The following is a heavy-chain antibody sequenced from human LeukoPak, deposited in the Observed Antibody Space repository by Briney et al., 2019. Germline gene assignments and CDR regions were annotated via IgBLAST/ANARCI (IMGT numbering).Heavy chain of an antibody. CDR2: ISYDGSNK. J-gene: IGHJ3*02. Sequence: GGSLRLSCAASGFTFSSYAMHWVRQAPGKGLEWVAVISYDGSNKYNADSAKGRFTISRDNSNNTLYLQMNSLRAEDTAVYYCASVEIWGAFDIWGQGTMVTVSS. D-gene: IGHD7-27*01. CDR3: ASVEIWGAFDI. CDR1: GFTFSSYA. V-gene: IGHV3-30-3*01.